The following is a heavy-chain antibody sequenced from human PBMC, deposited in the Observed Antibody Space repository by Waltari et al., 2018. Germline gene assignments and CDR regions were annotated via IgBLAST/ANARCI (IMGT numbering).Heavy chain of an antibody. J-gene: IGHJ5*02. CDR2: SMGSGGST. Sequence: EVQLLESGGGLVQPGGSLRLSCAASGFTFSSYAMSWVRQAPGKGVGGGSASMGSGGSTYYADAVKGRFTISRDNSKNTRYLQMNSLRAEDTAVYYCAKDLLFGVVNYWFDPWGQGTLVTVSS. CDR3: AKDLLFGVVNYWFDP. CDR1: GFTFSSYA. D-gene: IGHD3-3*01. V-gene: IGHV3-23*01.